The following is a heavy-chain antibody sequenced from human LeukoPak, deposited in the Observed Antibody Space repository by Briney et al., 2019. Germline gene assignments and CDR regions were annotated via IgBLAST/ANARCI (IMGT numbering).Heavy chain of an antibody. CDR2: IYSGGST. Sequence: PGGSLRLSCAASGFTVSSNYMSWVRQAPGKGLEWVSVIYSGGSTYYADSVKGRFTISRDNPKNTLYLQMNSLRAEDTAVYYCARAVYCGGDCRYFDYWGQGTLVTVSS. J-gene: IGHJ4*02. CDR1: GFTVSSNY. D-gene: IGHD2-21*02. CDR3: ARAVYCGGDCRYFDY. V-gene: IGHV3-66*01.